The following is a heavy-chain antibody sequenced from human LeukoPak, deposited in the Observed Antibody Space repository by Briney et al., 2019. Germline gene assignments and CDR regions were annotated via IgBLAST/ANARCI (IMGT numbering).Heavy chain of an antibody. CDR3: ARMRVPAAGDGMDV. D-gene: IGHD2-2*01. CDR1: GFTFSSYE. J-gene: IGHJ6*02. CDR2: ISSSGSTI. Sequence: GGSLRLSCAASGFTFSSYEMNWVRQAPGKGLEWVSYISSSGSTIYYADSVKGRFTISRDNAKNSLYLQMNSLRAEDTAVYYCARMRVPAAGDGMDVWGQGTTVTVSS. V-gene: IGHV3-48*03.